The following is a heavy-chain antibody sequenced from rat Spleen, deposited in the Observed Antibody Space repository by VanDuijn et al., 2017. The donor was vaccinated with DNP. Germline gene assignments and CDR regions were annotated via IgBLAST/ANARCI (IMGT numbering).Heavy chain of an antibody. CDR1: AYSITTNY. D-gene: IGHD4-1*01. V-gene: IGHV3-1*01. CDR2: ISYSGST. J-gene: IGHJ2*01. Sequence: EVQLQESGPGLVKPSQSLSLTCSVTAYSITTNYWGWIRKFPGNKMEWVGHISYSGSTSYNPSLKSRISITIDTSKNQFFLQLNSVTTEETATYYCVRWIRALDYWGQGVMVTVSS. CDR3: VRWIRALDY.